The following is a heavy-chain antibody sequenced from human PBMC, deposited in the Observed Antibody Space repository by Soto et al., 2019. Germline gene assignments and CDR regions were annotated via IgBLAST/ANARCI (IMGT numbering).Heavy chain of an antibody. V-gene: IGHV3-48*01. CDR2: ISSGSATI. J-gene: IGHJ4*01. D-gene: IGHD3-10*01. CDR1: GFTFSTYS. Sequence: PGGSLRLSCAASGFTFSTYSMNWVRQAPGKGLEWVSYISSGSATIYYADSVKGRFTISRDNAKNTLYLQMNSLTTEDTAVYYCARAGSYRFDYWGHGTLVTVSS. CDR3: ARAGSYRFDY.